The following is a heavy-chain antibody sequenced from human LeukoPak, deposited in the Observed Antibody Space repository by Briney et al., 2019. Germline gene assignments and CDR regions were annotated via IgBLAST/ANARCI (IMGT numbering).Heavy chain of an antibody. D-gene: IGHD3-3*01. CDR3: ARDRWNWSGYGGWFDL. CDR1: GSTFSSYA. CDR2: ISNEGSNK. V-gene: IGHV3-30*04. Sequence: GRPLRLSCAASGSTFSSYAMHGARQAPGKGLEGVAVISNEGSNKSYADSVRGRFTISRDHSKSTLYLQMNRLRAEDTAVYYCARDRWNWSGYGGWFDLWGQGTLVTVPS. J-gene: IGHJ5*02.